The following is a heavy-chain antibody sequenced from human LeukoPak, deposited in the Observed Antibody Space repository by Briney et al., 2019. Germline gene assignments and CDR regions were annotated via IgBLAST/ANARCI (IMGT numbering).Heavy chain of an antibody. CDR2: INPNSGGT. CDR3: ARAEDIVVVPAAIPFDY. J-gene: IGHJ4*02. CDR1: GYTFTGYY. V-gene: IGHV1-2*02. Sequence: ASVKVSCKASGYTFTGYYMHWVRQAPGQGLGWMGWINPNSGGTNYAQKFQGRVTMTRDTSISTAYMELSRLRSDDTAVYYCARAEDIVVVPAAIPFDYWGQGTLVTVSS. D-gene: IGHD2-2*01.